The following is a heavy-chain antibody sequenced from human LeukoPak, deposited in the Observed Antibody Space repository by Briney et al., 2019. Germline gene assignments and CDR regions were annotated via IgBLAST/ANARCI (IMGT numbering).Heavy chain of an antibody. CDR1: GFTFSSHG. Sequence: GGSLRLSCAASGFTFSSHGMHWVRQAPGKGLEWVAVISYDGSNKYYADSVKGRFTISRDNSKNTLYLQMNSLRAEDTAVYYCAKATYYYGSGSGPTYYFDYWGQGTLVTVSS. CDR2: ISYDGSNK. V-gene: IGHV3-30*18. J-gene: IGHJ4*02. D-gene: IGHD3-10*01. CDR3: AKATYYYGSGSGPTYYFDY.